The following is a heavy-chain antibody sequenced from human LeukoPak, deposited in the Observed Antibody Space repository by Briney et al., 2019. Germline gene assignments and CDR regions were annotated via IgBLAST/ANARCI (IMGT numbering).Heavy chain of an antibody. Sequence: SETLSLTCAVYGGSFSASHWTWIRQPPGKGLEWIGEINHSERTNYNPSLKSRVTISVDTSKNQFSLKLSSVTAADTAVYHCASSPRGTEYFHHWGQGTLVTVSS. V-gene: IGHV4-34*01. CDR1: GGSFSASH. CDR3: ASSPRGTEYFHH. CDR2: INHSERT. J-gene: IGHJ1*01. D-gene: IGHD3-10*01.